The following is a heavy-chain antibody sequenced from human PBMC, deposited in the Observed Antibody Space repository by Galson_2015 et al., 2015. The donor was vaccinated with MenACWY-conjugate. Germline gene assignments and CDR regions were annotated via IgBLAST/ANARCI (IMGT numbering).Heavy chain of an antibody. Sequence: SLRLSCAASGFTFSSYWMSWVRQAPGKGLEWVANIKQDGSEKYYVDSVKSRFTISRDNAKNSLYLQMNSLRAEDTAVYYCARDSIAAAGTGVRTPHYYYYYGMDVWGQGTTVTVSS. D-gene: IGHD6-13*01. V-gene: IGHV3-7*03. CDR1: GFTFSSYW. CDR2: IKQDGSEK. J-gene: IGHJ6*02. CDR3: ARDSIAAAGTGVRTPHYYYYYGMDV.